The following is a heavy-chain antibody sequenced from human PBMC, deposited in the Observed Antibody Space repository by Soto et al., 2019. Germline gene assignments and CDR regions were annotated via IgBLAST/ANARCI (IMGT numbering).Heavy chain of an antibody. CDR3: ATDKVAFDM. CDR2: INTKTGGT. Sequence: AAVKVSCKASGYIFTGYYIQWVRQAPGQGLEWMGWINTKTGGTKYAQKFQGRVTMTRDTSINTAYMEVSRLRSDDTAVYYCATDKVAFDMWGQGTMVTVSS. V-gene: IGHV1-2*02. CDR1: GYIFTGYY. D-gene: IGHD3-9*01. J-gene: IGHJ3*02.